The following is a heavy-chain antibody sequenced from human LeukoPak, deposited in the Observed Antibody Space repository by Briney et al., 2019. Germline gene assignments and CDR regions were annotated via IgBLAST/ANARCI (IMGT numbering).Heavy chain of an antibody. Sequence: ASVKVSCKASGYTFTSYDISWVRQAPGQGLEWMGWISTYNGNTNYAQKLQDRVTMTTDTSTSTAYMELRSLRSDDTAVYYCARVSLDGSGKTGMDVWGQGTTVTVSS. CDR2: ISTYNGNT. CDR3: ARVSLDGSGKTGMDV. J-gene: IGHJ6*02. CDR1: GYTFTSYD. V-gene: IGHV1-18*01. D-gene: IGHD3-10*01.